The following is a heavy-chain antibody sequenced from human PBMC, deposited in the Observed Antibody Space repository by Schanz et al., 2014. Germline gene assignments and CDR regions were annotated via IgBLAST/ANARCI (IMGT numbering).Heavy chain of an antibody. CDR2: INTGVNT. Sequence: EVQLVASGGGLVQPGGSLRLSCAASGFTVTNAWMSWVRQAPGKGLEWVSAINTGVNTYYADSVRGRFTMSRDNSKNTLYLQMNSLRAEDTAVYYCAKGRFGELSAFDIWGQGTMVTVSS. D-gene: IGHD3-10*01. CDR1: GFTVTNAW. CDR3: AKGRFGELSAFDI. J-gene: IGHJ3*02. V-gene: IGHV3-53*01.